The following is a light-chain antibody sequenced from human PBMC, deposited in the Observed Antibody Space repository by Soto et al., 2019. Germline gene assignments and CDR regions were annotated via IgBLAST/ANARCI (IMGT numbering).Light chain of an antibody. V-gene: IGKV3-15*01. CDR2: DAS. Sequence: EIVMTQSPASLSVSPGERATLSCRASQSVSSNLAWYQQKPGQAPSLLIYDASTRATGIPVRFSGSRSGTEFTLTISILQSEDFAVYYCQHYNNLPCTFGQGTKLEI. J-gene: IGKJ2*02. CDR1: QSVSSN. CDR3: QHYNNLPCT.